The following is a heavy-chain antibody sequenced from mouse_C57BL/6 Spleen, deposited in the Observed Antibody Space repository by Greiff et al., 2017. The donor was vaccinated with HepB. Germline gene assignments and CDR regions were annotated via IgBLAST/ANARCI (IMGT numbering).Heavy chain of an antibody. J-gene: IGHJ2*01. CDR1: GYTFTSYW. CDR2: INPSNGGT. V-gene: IGHV1-53*01. D-gene: IGHD1-1*01. Sequence: QVHVKQSGTELVKPGASVKLSCKASGYTFTSYWMHWVKQRPGQGLEWIGNINPSNGGTNYNEKFKSKATLTVDKSSSTAYMQLSSLTSEDSAVYYCAREAITFFDYWGQGTTLTVSS. CDR3: AREAITFFDY.